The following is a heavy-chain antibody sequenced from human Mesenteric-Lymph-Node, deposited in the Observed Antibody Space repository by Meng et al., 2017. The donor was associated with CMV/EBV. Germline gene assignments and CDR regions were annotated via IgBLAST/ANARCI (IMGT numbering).Heavy chain of an antibody. D-gene: IGHD1-26*01. CDR2: INPKSGGT. CDR1: GYTFTGYY. Sequence: ASVKVSCKASGYTFTGYYMHWVRQAPGQGLEWMGWINPKSGGTNYAQKFQGRVTMTRDTSISTAYMELSRLRSDDTAVYYCAPATSGSCVDYWGQGTLVTVSS. V-gene: IGHV1-2*02. J-gene: IGHJ4*02. CDR3: APATSGSCVDY.